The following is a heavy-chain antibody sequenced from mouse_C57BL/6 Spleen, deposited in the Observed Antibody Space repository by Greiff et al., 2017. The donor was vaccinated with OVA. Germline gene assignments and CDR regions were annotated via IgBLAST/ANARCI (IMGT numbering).Heavy chain of an antibody. CDR1: GGACTDYE. CDR3: TRNTGGYAMDY. Sequence: VQLQQSGAELVRPGASVTLSCKDWGGACTDYEMHWVKQTPVHCLEWIAGIDPETGCTAYNQKFKGKAILTADKSSSTAYMELRSLTSEDSAVYYCTRNTGGYAMDYWGQGTSVTVSS. CDR2: IDPETGCT. V-gene: IGHV1-15*01. J-gene: IGHJ4*01.